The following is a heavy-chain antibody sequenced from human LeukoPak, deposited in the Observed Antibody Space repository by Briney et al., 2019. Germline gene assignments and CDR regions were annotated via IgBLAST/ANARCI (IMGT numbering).Heavy chain of an antibody. CDR1: GYTFTGYY. V-gene: IGHV1-2*02. D-gene: IGHD3-22*01. Sequence: ASVKVSCKASGYTFTGYYMHWVRQAPGQGLEWMGWINSNSGGTNYAQKFQGRVTLTRDTSISTAYMELSRLSSDDTAVYYCARGPYYYDSSGYYFDSWGQGTLVTVSS. CDR3: ARGPYYYDSSGYYFDS. CDR2: INSNSGGT. J-gene: IGHJ4*02.